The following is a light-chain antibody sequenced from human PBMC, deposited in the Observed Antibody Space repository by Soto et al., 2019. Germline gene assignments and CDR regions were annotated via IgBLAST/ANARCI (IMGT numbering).Light chain of an antibody. CDR1: SGSVSTNYY. J-gene: IGLJ3*02. CDR3: ALYLGSGIWV. CDR2: SSN. Sequence: QTVVTQEPSFSVSPGGTVTLTCGLSSGSVSTNYYPSWYQQTPGQAPRTLMHSSNTRSSGVPDRFSGSILGNKAALTITGAHAEDEADYYCALYLGSGIWVFGGGTKLTVL. V-gene: IGLV8-61*01.